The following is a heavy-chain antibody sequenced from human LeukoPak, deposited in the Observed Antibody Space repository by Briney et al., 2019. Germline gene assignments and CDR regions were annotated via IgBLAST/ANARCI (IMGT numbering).Heavy chain of an antibody. Sequence: SQTLSLTCAISGDSVSSNSAAWNRIRQSPSRGLEWLGRTHYRSQWYNEYGVSVKSRLTISTDTSKNQFSLQLNSVTPEDTAAYYCARELGGFDHWGQGTLVTVSS. CDR1: GDSVSSNSAA. V-gene: IGHV6-1*01. CDR3: ARELGGFDH. D-gene: IGHD3-16*01. CDR2: THYRSQWYN. J-gene: IGHJ4*02.